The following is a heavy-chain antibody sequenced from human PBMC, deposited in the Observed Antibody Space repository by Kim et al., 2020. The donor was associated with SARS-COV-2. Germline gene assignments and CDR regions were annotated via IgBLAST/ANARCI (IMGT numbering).Heavy chain of an antibody. CDR3: ARRGIIAAAGTGTNWFDP. Sequence: SETLSLTCTVSGGSISSSSYYWGWIRQPPGKGLEWIGSIYYSGSTYYNPSLKSRVTISVDTSKNQFSLKLSSVTAADTAVYYCARRGIIAAAGTGTNWFDPWGQGTLVTVSS. J-gene: IGHJ5*02. CDR2: IYYSGST. CDR1: GGSISSSSYY. V-gene: IGHV4-39*01. D-gene: IGHD6-13*01.